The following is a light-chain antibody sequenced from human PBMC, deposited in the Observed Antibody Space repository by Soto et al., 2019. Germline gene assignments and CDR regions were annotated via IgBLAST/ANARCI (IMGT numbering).Light chain of an antibody. J-gene: IGKJ1*01. CDR3: QRYNGYST. CDR2: DAS. CDR1: QSISSS. V-gene: IGKV1-5*01. Sequence: DIQMTQSPSTLSASVGDRVTITCRASQSISSSLAWYQQKPGKAPNLLIYDASSLQSGVPSRFSRSIPRTKLTLTIRTLQPDDFATYYCQRYNGYSTFGQGTKVEIE.